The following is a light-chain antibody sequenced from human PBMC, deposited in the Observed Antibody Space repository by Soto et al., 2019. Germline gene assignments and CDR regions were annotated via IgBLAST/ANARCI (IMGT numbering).Light chain of an antibody. CDR1: QDFSNF. Sequence: DIQLTQSPSFLSASIGARVTITCRASQDFSNFLAWYQQKPGRAPKLLMYDASTLQSGVPSRFSGSGSGTDFTLTISSLQPEDFATYYCQQSYSTPRTFGQGTKVDIK. CDR2: DAS. V-gene: IGKV1-39*01. J-gene: IGKJ1*01. CDR3: QQSYSTPRT.